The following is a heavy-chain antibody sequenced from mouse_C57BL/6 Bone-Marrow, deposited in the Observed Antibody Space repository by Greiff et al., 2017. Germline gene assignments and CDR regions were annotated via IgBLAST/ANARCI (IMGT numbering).Heavy chain of an antibody. D-gene: IGHD1-1*01. CDR1: GYTFTSYT. V-gene: IGHV1-4*01. Sequence: VQLVESGAELARPGASVKMSCKASGYTFTSYTMHWVKQRPGQGLEWIGYINPSSGYTKYNQKFKDKATLTADKSSSTAYMQLSSLTSEDSAVYYWARTNTVVPCYCDYWGQGTTLTVSS. J-gene: IGHJ2*01. CDR2: INPSSGYT. CDR3: ARTNTVVPCYCDY.